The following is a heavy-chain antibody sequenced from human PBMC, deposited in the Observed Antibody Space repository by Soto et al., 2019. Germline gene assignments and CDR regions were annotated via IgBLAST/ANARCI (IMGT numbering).Heavy chain of an antibody. CDR2: IRSKANSYAT. Sequence: EVQLVESGGGLVQPGGSLKLSCAASGFTFSGSAMHWVRQASGKGLEWVGRIRSKANSYATAYAASVNGRFTISRDDSKNTAYLQMNSLKTEDTAVYYCTGTFEYSSSSRPYWGQGTLVTVSS. CDR3: TGTFEYSSSSRPY. J-gene: IGHJ4*02. D-gene: IGHD6-6*01. CDR1: GFTFSGSA. V-gene: IGHV3-73*02.